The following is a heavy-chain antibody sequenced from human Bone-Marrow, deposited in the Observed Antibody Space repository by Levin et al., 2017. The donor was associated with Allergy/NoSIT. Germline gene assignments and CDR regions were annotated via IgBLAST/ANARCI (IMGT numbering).Heavy chain of an antibody. CDR2: FGSSGTTK. V-gene: IGHV3-48*03. CDR3: ARGGLGDYYYDY. CDR1: GFTFSSYE. J-gene: IGHJ4*02. Sequence: GGSLRLSCTASGFTFSSYEMNWVRQAPGKGLEWISYFGSSGTTKYYADSVKGRFTISRDNAKNSLYLQMNSLRSEDTGVYYCARGGLGDYYYDYWGQGTLVTVSS. D-gene: IGHD4-17*01.